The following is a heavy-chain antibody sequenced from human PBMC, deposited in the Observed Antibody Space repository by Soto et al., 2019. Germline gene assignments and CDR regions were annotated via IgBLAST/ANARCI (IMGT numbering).Heavy chain of an antibody. V-gene: IGHV3-30-3*01. Sequence: PGGSLRLSCAASGFTFSSYAMHWVRQAPGKGLEWVAVTSYDGSNKYYADSVKGRFTISRDNSKNTLYLQMNSLRAEDTAVYYCARGFGFGELADYYGMDVWGQGTTVTVSS. CDR1: GFTFSSYA. D-gene: IGHD3-10*01. CDR3: ARGFGFGELADYYGMDV. J-gene: IGHJ6*02. CDR2: TSYDGSNK.